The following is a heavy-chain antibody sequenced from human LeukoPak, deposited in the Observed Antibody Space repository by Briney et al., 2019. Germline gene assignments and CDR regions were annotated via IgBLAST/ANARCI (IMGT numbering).Heavy chain of an antibody. D-gene: IGHD3-10*01. CDR3: ARFHYYGSGSYFVNFDY. J-gene: IGHJ4*02. V-gene: IGHV3-33*01. CDR1: GFTFSSYG. CDR2: IWYDGSNK. Sequence: PGRSLRLSCAASGFTFSSYGMHWVRQAPGKGLEWVAVIWYDGSNKYYADSVKGRFTISRDNSKNTLYLQMNSLRAEDTAVYYCARFHYYGSGSYFVNFDYWGQGTLVTVSS.